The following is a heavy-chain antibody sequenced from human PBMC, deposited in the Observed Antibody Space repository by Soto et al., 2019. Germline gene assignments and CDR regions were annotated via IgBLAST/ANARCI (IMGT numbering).Heavy chain of an antibody. V-gene: IGHV1-69*12. Sequence: QVQLVQSGAEVKKPGSSAKVSCKASGGTFSSYGTSWVRRAPGQGLEWMGGIIPIFGTANYAQKFQGRVTITADESTSTAYMELSSLRSEDTAVYYCATTQAAMTYYYGMDVWGQGTTVTVSS. CDR3: ATTQAAMTYYYGMDV. J-gene: IGHJ6*02. CDR2: IIPIFGTA. D-gene: IGHD2-2*01. CDR1: GGTFSSYG.